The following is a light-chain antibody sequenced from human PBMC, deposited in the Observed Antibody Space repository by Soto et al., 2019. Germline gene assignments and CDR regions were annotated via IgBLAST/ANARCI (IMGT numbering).Light chain of an antibody. CDR1: QSVSSSY. V-gene: IGKV3-20*01. J-gene: IGKJ3*01. CDR3: QQYGRSPFT. Sequence: EIVLTQSPGTLSLSPGERATLSCRASQSVSSSYLAWYQQKPGQAPRPLIYGASSRATGVPDRFSASGSGTDFTLTISRLEPEDFAVYYCQQYGRSPFTFGPGTKVDIK. CDR2: GAS.